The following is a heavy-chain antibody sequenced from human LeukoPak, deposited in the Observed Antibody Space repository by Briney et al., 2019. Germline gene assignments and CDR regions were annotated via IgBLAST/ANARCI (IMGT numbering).Heavy chain of an antibody. D-gene: IGHD3-10*01. CDR3: ARKDEHYGSGSFSY. CDR1: GFTFSRYR. CDR2: IKQDGSEK. Sequence: GGSLRLSCAASGFTFSRYRMSWVRQAPGKGLEWVANIKQDGSEKHYVDSVKGRFTISRDNAKNSLYLQMNSLRAEDTAVYYCARKDEHYGSGSFSYWGQGTLVTVSS. J-gene: IGHJ4*02. V-gene: IGHV3-7*01.